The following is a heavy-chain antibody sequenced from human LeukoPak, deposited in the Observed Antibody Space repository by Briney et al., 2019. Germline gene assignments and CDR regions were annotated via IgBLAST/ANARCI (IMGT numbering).Heavy chain of an antibody. CDR2: FDPEDGET. D-gene: IGHD5-12*01. V-gene: IGHV1-24*01. J-gene: IGHJ6*03. Sequence: GASVKVSCKVSGYTLTELSMHWVRQAPGKGLEWMGGFDPEDGETIYAQKFQGRVTMTEDTSTDTAYMELSSLRSEDTAVYYCATGIVATADYYYYMDVWGKGTTVTISS. CDR3: ATGIVATADYYYYMDV. CDR1: GYTLTELS.